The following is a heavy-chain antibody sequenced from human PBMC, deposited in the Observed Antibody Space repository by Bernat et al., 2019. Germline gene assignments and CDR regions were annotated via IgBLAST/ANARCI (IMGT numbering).Heavy chain of an antibody. V-gene: IGHV3-30*04. Sequence: QVQLVESGGGVVQPGRSLRLSCAASGFTFSSYAMHWVRQAPGKGLEWVAVMSYDGENKYYADSVKGRFTISRDNSKNTLYLQMNSLRAEDTAVYFCARDRSAYSCDPYFDDWGQGTLVTVSS. D-gene: IGHD5-18*01. CDR1: GFTFSSYA. CDR2: MSYDGENK. CDR3: ARDRSAYSCDPYFDD. J-gene: IGHJ4*02.